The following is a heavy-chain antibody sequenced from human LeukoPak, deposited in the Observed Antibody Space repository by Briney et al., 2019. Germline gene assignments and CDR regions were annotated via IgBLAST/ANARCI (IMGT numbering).Heavy chain of an antibody. CDR2: INPNSGGT. D-gene: IGHD3-22*01. CDR3: ARGSDYDSSGYSEYFQH. CDR1: GYTFTGYY. V-gene: IGHV1-2*02. Sequence: GASVKVSCKASGYTFTGYYMHWVRQAPGQGLEWMGWINPNSGGTNYAQKFQGRVTMTRDTSISTAYMELSSLRSEDTAVYYCARGSDYDSSGYSEYFQHWGQGTLVTVSS. J-gene: IGHJ1*01.